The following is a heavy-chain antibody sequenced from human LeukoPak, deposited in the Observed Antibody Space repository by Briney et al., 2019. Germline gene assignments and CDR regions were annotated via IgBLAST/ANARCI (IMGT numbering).Heavy chain of an antibody. CDR2: IYSGGST. Sequence: PGGSLRLSCAASGFTVSSNYMSWVRQAPGKGLEWVLVIYSGGSTYYADSVKGRFTISRDNSKNTLYLQMNSLRAEDTAVYYCARPYYGSGDPSFDYWGQGNLVTVSS. J-gene: IGHJ4*02. CDR1: GFTVSSNY. CDR3: ARPYYGSGDPSFDY. D-gene: IGHD3-10*01. V-gene: IGHV3-53*01.